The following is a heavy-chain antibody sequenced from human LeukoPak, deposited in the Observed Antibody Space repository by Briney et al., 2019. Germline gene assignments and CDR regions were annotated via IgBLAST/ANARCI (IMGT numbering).Heavy chain of an antibody. J-gene: IGHJ4*02. D-gene: IGHD3-22*01. Sequence: GGSLRLSCAASGFTVSSNYMSWVRQAPGKGLEWVAVISYDGSNKYYADSVKGRFTISRDNSKNTLYLQMNSLRAEDTAVYYCAKPGGTMIVVHYFDYWGQGTLVTVSS. V-gene: IGHV3-30*18. CDR3: AKPGGTMIVVHYFDY. CDR2: ISYDGSNK. CDR1: GFTVSSNY.